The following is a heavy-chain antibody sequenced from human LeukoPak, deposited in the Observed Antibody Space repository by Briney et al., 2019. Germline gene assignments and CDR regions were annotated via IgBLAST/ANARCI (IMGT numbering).Heavy chain of an antibody. CDR2: NANT. V-gene: IGHV1-18*01. Sequence: NANTNYPQNLQDRVTMTTPTSTSTVYMELRSLRPDDTAVYYCARSDSSGYYYYYYGMDVWGQGTTVTVSS. D-gene: IGHD3-22*01. CDR3: ARSDSSGYYYYYYGMDV. J-gene: IGHJ6*02.